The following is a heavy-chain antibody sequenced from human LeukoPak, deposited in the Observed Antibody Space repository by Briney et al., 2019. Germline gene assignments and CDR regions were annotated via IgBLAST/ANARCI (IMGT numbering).Heavy chain of an antibody. J-gene: IGHJ5*02. Sequence: ASVKVSCKASGYTFTSYAMHWVRQAPGQRLGGMGWINAANGNTKYSQKFQGRVTITRDTSASTAYMELSSLRSEDTAVYYCAKGPYCSGGSCYSFWFDPWGQGTLVTVSS. V-gene: IGHV1-3*01. CDR1: GYTFTSYA. D-gene: IGHD2-15*01. CDR3: AKGPYCSGGSCYSFWFDP. CDR2: INAANGNT.